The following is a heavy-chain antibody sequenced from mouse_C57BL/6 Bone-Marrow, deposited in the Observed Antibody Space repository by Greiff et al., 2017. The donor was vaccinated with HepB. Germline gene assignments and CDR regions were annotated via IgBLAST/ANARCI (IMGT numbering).Heavy chain of an antibody. D-gene: IGHD1-1*01. V-gene: IGHV3-6*01. Sequence: VQLVESGPGLVKPSQSLSLTCSVTGYSITSGYYWNWIRQFPGNKLEWMGYISYDGSNNYNPSLKNRISITRDTSKNQFFLKLNSVTTEDTATYYCARGNYGYYFDYWGQGTTLTVSS. CDR2: ISYDGSN. CDR3: ARGNYGYYFDY. CDR1: GYSITSGYY. J-gene: IGHJ2*01.